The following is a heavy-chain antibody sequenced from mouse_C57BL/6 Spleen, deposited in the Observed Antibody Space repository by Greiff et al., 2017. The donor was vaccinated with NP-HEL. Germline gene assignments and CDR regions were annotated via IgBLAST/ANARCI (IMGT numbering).Heavy chain of an antibody. D-gene: IGHD2-3*01. CDR2: IYPGDGDT. CDR3: ARWLLRYYFDY. Sequence: VKLMESGAELVKPGASVKISCKASGYAFSSYWMNWVKQRPGKGLEWIGQIYPGDGDTNYNGKFKGKATLTADKSSSTAYMQLSSLTSEDSAVYFCARWLLRYYFDYWGQGTTLTVSS. J-gene: IGHJ2*01. CDR1: GYAFSSYW. V-gene: IGHV1-80*01.